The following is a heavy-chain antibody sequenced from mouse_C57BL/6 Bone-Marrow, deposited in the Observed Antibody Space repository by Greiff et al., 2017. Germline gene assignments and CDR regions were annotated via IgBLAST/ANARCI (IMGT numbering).Heavy chain of an antibody. J-gene: IGHJ4*01. CDR2: INPSTGGT. D-gene: IGHD4-1*01. CDR1: GYSFTGYY. V-gene: IGHV1-42*01. Sequence: EVQLQQSGPELVKPGASVKISCKASGYSFTGYYMNWVKQSPEKSLEWIGGINPSTGGTTYNQKFKAKATLTVDQSSSTAYLQLNSLTSEDSAVYYFARWEVLDYAMDYWSQGTSVTVSS. CDR3: ARWEVLDYAMDY.